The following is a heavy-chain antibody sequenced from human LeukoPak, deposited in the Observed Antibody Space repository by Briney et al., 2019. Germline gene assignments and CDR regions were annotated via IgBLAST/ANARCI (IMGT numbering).Heavy chain of an antibody. CDR2: ISSSSSYI. CDR1: GDPINSYY. Sequence: ETLSLTCTVSGDPINSYYWSWLRQPPGKGLEWVSSISSSSSYIYYADSVKGRFTISRDNAKNSLYLQMNSLRAEDTAVYYCALDPWSGYTYSLFDYWGQGTLVTVSS. J-gene: IGHJ4*02. V-gene: IGHV3-21*01. D-gene: IGHD3-3*01. CDR3: ALDPWSGYTYSLFDY.